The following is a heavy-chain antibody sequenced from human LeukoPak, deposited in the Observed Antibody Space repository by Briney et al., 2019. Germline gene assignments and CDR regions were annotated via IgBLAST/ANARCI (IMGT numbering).Heavy chain of an antibody. CDR2: IDSSSAYT. CDR1: GLTFSSSG. D-gene: IGHD4-11*01. J-gene: IGHJ4*02. Sequence: GGSLRLSCAASGLTFSSSGMNWVRQAPGKGLEWVSFIDSSSAYTYYADSVKGRFTISRVNAKNSLYLQMNSLRAEDTAVYYCARDTSQSNTVTYFDYWSQGTLVTVSS. V-gene: IGHV3-21*01. CDR3: ARDTSQSNTVTYFDY.